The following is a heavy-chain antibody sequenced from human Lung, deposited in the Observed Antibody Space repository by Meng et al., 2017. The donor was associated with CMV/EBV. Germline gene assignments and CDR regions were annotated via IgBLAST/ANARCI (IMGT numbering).Heavy chain of an antibody. D-gene: IGHD6-6*01. J-gene: IGHJ6*04. V-gene: IGHV3-11*04. CDR1: GFSFSDYY. CDR2: ISSTGSSI. Sequence: GSLRLSXAASGFSFSDYYMSWIRQAPGKGLEWVSYISSTGSSIYYADSVKGRFTISRDNAKNSLYLQMNSLRAEDTAMYYCARDPRPGAYYFGMDVWGTWDTV. CDR3: ARDPRPGAYYFGMDV.